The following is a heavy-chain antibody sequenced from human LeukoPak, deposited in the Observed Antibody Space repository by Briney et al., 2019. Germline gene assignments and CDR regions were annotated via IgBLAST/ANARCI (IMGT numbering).Heavy chain of an antibody. Sequence: GGSLRLSCAASGFTFSSYAMSWVRQAPGKGLEWVSAISGSGGSTYYADSVKGRFTISRDNSKNTLYLQMNSLRAEDTAVYYCAKAGIFGVWNWFDPWGQGTLVTVSP. V-gene: IGHV3-23*01. CDR1: GFTFSSYA. CDR3: AKAGIFGVWNWFDP. D-gene: IGHD3-3*01. CDR2: ISGSGGST. J-gene: IGHJ5*02.